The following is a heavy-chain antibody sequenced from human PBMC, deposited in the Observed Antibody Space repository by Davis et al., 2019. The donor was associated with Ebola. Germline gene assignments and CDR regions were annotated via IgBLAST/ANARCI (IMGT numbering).Heavy chain of an antibody. CDR1: GGSISSGGYY. D-gene: IGHD3-3*01. CDR3: ARGGLGGYYSLSDDAFDI. V-gene: IGHV4-61*08. J-gene: IGHJ3*02. Sequence: PSETLSLTCTVSGGSISSGGYYWSWIRQPPGKGLEWIGYIYYSGSTNYNPSLKSRVTISVDTSKNQFSLKLSSVTAADTAVYYCARGGLGGYYSLSDDAFDIWGQGTMVTVSS. CDR2: IYYSGST.